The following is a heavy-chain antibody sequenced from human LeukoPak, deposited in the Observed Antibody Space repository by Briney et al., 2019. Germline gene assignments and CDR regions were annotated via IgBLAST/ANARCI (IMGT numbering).Heavy chain of an antibody. D-gene: IGHD4-17*01. CDR1: GCTFTGYY. V-gene: IGHV1-2*02. CDR3: ARDITPDSTVTTND. CDR2: INPNSGGT. J-gene: IGHJ4*02. Sequence: ASVKVSCKASGCTFTGYYLHWVRLAPGQGLEWMGWINPNSGGTNYAQNFQGRVTMTRDTSISTAYMELSRLTSDDTAMYYCARDITPDSTVTTNDWGQGTLVTVSS.